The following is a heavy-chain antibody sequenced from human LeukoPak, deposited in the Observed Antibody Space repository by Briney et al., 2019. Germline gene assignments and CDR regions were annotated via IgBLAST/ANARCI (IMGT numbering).Heavy chain of an antibody. CDR1: GFTFSSYS. V-gene: IGHV3-21*04. J-gene: IGHJ4*02. Sequence: GGSLRLSCAASGFTFSSYSMNWVRQAPGKGLEWVSSISSSSSYIYYADSVKGRFMISRDNSEDTLYLQMNSLRAEDTAVYYCAKNYYDTSGYYQYYFEYWGQGTLVAVSS. D-gene: IGHD3-22*01. CDR3: AKNYYDTSGYYQYYFEY. CDR2: ISSSSSYI.